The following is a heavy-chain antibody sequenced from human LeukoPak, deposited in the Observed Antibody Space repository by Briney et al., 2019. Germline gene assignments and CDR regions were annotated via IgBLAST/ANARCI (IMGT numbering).Heavy chain of an antibody. CDR1: GGSFSGYY. D-gene: IGHD5-18*01. V-gene: IGHV4-34*01. Sequence: PSETLSLTCAVYGGSFSGYYWSWIRQPPGKGLEWIGEINHSGSTNYNPSLKSRVTISVDTSKNQFSLKLSSVTAADTAVYYCARRAGYSYGYGIWGQGTMVTVSS. CDR3: ARRAGYSYGYGI. J-gene: IGHJ3*02. CDR2: INHSGST.